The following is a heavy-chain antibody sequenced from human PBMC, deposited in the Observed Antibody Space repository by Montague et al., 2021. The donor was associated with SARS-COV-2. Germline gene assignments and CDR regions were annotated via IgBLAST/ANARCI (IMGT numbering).Heavy chain of an antibody. CDR1: SASISNDIYD. D-gene: IGHD1-1*01. Sequence: SETLSLTCTVSSASISNDIYDWGWIRQPPGKGPEWIGGSRYGGTSYYNPSVKSRVTISIDTSKNQCSLTMTAVTAADTAVYFCARQDIQLRFDLWGRGTLVTVSS. J-gene: IGHJ2*01. V-gene: IGHV4-39*01. CDR3: ARQDIQLRFDL. CDR2: SRYGGTS.